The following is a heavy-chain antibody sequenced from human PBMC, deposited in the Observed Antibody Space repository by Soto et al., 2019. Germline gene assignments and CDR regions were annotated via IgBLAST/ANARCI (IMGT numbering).Heavy chain of an antibody. CDR3: ARETFYSGSGTYSLPRYYGIDD. D-gene: IGHD3-16*02. CDR1: GYTFSNYG. J-gene: IGHJ6*02. CDR2: ISDYNGNT. Sequence: QVHMVQSGGEVKKPGASVKVSCRASGYTFSNYGISWVRQAPGQGLEWMGWISDYNGNTFYGKRFQGTVTKTTDTSRRTPSMEQRSLRADEAAGYYCARETFYSGSGTYSLPRYYGIDDWGQGAPVTVSS. V-gene: IGHV1-18*01.